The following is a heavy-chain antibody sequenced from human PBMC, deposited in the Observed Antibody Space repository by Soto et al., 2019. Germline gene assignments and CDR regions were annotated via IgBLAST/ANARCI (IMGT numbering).Heavy chain of an antibody. J-gene: IGHJ4*02. D-gene: IGHD3-10*01. V-gene: IGHV4-31*11. CDR1: GGSMSSGAYY. CDR2: IYYSGSA. CDR3: ARVRDSVGISVQGLFDY. Sequence: SETLSLTCAVSGGSMSSGAYYWSWIRQHPGKGLEWIGYIYYSGSAYYNLSLKSRVTISVDTSKNQFSLKLSSVTAADTAVYYCARVRDSVGISVQGLFDYWGQGTLVTVSS.